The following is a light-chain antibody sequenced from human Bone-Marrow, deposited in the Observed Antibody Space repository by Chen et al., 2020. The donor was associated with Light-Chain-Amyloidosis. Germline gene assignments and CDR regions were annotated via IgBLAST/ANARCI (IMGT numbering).Light chain of an antibody. J-gene: IGLJ2*01. CDR2: RDT. Sequence: SYELTQPPSVSVSPGQTARITCSGDDLPTKYAYWYQQKPGQAPVLVIHRDTERPSGISERFSGSSSGTTATLTISGVQAEDEDGYHCQSADSSGTYEVIFDGGTKLTVL. CDR3: QSADSSGTYEVI. CDR1: DLPTKY. V-gene: IGLV3-25*03.